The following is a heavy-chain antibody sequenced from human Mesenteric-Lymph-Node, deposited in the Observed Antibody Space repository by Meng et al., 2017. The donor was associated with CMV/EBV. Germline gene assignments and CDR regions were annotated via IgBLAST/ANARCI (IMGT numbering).Heavy chain of an antibody. CDR3: ARDDYEFWSGYYFHYSYYTMDV. CDR1: GFTFSSYA. V-gene: IGHV3-30*02. CDR2: TRYDGVNK. J-gene: IGHJ6*02. D-gene: IGHD3-3*01. Sequence: GESLKISCAASGFTFSSYAMHWVRQAPGKGLEWVAFTRYDGVNKDHADSVKGRFTISKDFSKNTLYLQMDSLRPEDTAVYYCARDDYEFWSGYYFHYSYYTMDVWGQGTTVTVSS.